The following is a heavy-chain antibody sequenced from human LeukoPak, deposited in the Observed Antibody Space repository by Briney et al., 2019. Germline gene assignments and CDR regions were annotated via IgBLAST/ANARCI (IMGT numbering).Heavy chain of an antibody. CDR2: IKSDGSVT. D-gene: IGHD1/OR15-1a*01. V-gene: IGHV3-74*01. Sequence: GGSLRLSCAASGFTFSSYWMHWVRQAPGEGLVWVSRIKSDGSVTWYADSVKGRFTISRDNAKNMLDLQMNSLRDEDTAVYFCARDQDAVGTTIDHWGQGTLVTVSS. CDR3: ARDQDAVGTTIDH. CDR1: GFTFSSYW. J-gene: IGHJ4*02.